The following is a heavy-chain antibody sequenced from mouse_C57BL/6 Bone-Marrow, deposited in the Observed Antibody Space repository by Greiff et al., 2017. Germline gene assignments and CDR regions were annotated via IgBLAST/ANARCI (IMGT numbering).Heavy chain of an antibody. J-gene: IGHJ2*01. CDR2: IYPSDGCT. CDR1: GYTFTSYW. D-gene: IGHD1-1*02. Sequence: QVQLQQPGAELVKPGASVKLSCKASGYTFTSYWMQWVKQRPGQGLEWIGEIYPSDGCTNYNQKFKGKATLTVDTSSSTAYMLLSSLPSGDTAVYYYARDYGCGYGYWGQGTTLTVSS. CDR3: ARDYGCGYGY. V-gene: IGHV1-50*01.